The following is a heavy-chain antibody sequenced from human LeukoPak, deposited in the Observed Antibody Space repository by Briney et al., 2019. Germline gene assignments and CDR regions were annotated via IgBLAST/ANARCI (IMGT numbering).Heavy chain of an antibody. Sequence: SETLSLTCTGSGGSISSYYWSWIRQPAGKGLEWIGRIYSSGSYNYNPSLKSRVTMSVDTSKNQFSLRLRSVTAADTAVYYCAKDRYENSGYQNWFDPWGQGTLVTVSS. D-gene: IGHD3-22*01. CDR1: GGSISSYY. CDR3: AKDRYENSGYQNWFDP. CDR2: IYSSGSY. V-gene: IGHV4-4*07. J-gene: IGHJ5*02.